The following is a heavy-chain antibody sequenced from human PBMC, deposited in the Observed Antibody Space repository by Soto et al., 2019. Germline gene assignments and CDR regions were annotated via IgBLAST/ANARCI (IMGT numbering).Heavy chain of an antibody. Sequence: SETLSLTCXVSGGSISSYYWSWIRQPAGKGLEWIGRIYTSGSTNYNPSLKSRVTMSVDTSKNQFSLKLSSVTAADTAVYYCARAFPYYDFWSGNYGMDVWGQGTTVTVSS. V-gene: IGHV4-4*07. J-gene: IGHJ6*02. CDR1: GGSISSYY. CDR3: ARAFPYYDFWSGNYGMDV. CDR2: IYTSGST. D-gene: IGHD3-3*01.